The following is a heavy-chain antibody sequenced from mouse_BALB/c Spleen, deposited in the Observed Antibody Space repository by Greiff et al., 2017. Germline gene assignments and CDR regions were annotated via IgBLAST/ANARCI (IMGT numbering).Heavy chain of an antibody. D-gene: IGHD2-14*01. CDR3: NAHRRYFDY. V-gene: IGHV14-4*02. CDR1: GFNIKDYY. CDR2: IDPENGDT. Sequence: VQLQQSGAELVRSGASVKLSCTASGFNIKDYYMHWVKQRPEQGLEWIGWIDPENGDTEYAPKFQGKATMTADTSSNTAYLQLSSLTSEDTAVYYCNAHRRYFDYWGQGTTLTVSS. J-gene: IGHJ2*01.